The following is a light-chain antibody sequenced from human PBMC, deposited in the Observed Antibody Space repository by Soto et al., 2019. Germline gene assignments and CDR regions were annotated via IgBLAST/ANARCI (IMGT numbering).Light chain of an antibody. J-gene: IGKJ5*01. CDR3: QQYGSSPPIT. CDR2: GAS. CDR1: QSVSSSY. Sequence: EIVLTQSPGTLSLSPGERATLSCRASQSVSSSYLAWYQQKPGQAPRLLIYGASSRATGIPDRFSVSGSGTDFTLTISRLEPEDFAVYYCQQYGSSPPITCGQGTLLEIK. V-gene: IGKV3-20*01.